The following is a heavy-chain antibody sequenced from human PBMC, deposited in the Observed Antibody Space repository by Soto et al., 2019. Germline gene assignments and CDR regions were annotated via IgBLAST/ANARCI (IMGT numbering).Heavy chain of an antibody. D-gene: IGHD3-3*01. Sequence: QVQLQQSGPGLVKPSQTLSLTCAISGDSVSSNSAAWNWIRQSPSRGLEWLGRTYYRSKWYNDYAVTVKSRLPINPDTSKNQFSMQLNSVTPEDTAVYYCARDVSRSYYDFWSGYYGIDYWGQGTLVTVSS. J-gene: IGHJ4*02. CDR2: TYYRSKWYN. CDR1: GDSVSSNSAA. CDR3: ARDVSRSYYDFWSGYYGIDY. V-gene: IGHV6-1*01.